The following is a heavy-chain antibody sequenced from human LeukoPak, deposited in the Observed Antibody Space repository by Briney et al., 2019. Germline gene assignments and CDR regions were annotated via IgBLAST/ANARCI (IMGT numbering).Heavy chain of an antibody. CDR3: ARGYYYRT. J-gene: IGHJ4*02. Sequence: SQTLSLTCTVSGGSVGSDNSYWNWIRQPAGKGLEWIGRIYADGSSTYNPSLKSRVTILVDTSKNQFSLRLSSITAADTAVYYCARGYYYRTWGQGTLVTVSS. D-gene: IGHD3-10*01. CDR1: GGSVGSDNSY. CDR2: IYADGSS. V-gene: IGHV4-61*02.